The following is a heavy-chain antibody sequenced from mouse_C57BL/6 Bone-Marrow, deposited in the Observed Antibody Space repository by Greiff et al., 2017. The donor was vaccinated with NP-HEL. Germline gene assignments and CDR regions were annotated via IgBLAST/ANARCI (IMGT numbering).Heavy chain of an antibody. Sequence: QVQLQQPGAELVKPGASVKLSCKASGYTFTGYWMHWVKQRPGQGLEWIGMIHPNSGSTNYNEKFKSKATLTVDKSSSTAYMQLSSLTSEDSAVYYCARGDGYLYAMDYWGQGTSVTVSS. J-gene: IGHJ4*01. D-gene: IGHD2-3*01. CDR1: GYTFTGYW. CDR2: IHPNSGST. V-gene: IGHV1-64*01. CDR3: ARGDGYLYAMDY.